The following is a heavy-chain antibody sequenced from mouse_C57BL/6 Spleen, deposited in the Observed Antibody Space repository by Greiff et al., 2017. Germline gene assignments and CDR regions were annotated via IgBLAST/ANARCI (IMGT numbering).Heavy chain of an antibody. CDR2: IDPNSGGT. CDR1: GYTFTSYW. Sequence: QVHVKQPGAELVKPGASVKLSCKASGYTFTSYWMHWVKQRPGRGLEWIGRIDPNSGGTKYNEKFKSKATLTVDKPSSTAYMQLSSLTSEDSAVYYCARSSYGSSYNYAMDYWGQGTSVTVSS. D-gene: IGHD1-1*01. V-gene: IGHV1-72*01. J-gene: IGHJ4*01. CDR3: ARSSYGSSYNYAMDY.